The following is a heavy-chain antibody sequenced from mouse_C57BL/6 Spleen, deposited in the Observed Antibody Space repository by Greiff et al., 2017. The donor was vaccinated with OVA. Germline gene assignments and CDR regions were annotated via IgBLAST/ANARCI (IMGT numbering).Heavy chain of an antibody. CDR1: GYTFTSYW. CDR3: ARYYDGYYGYFDV. D-gene: IGHD2-3*01. J-gene: IGHJ1*03. CDR2: IDPSDSET. V-gene: IGHV1-52*01. Sequence: QVQLQQPGAELVRPGSSVKLSCKASGYTFTSYWMHWVKQRPIQGLEWIGNIDPSDSETHYNQKFKDKATLTVDKSSSTAYMQLSSLTSEDSAVYYGARYYDGYYGYFDVWGTGTTVTVSS.